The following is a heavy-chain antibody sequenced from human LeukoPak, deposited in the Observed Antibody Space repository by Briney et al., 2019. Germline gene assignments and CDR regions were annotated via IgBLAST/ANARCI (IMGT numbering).Heavy chain of an antibody. V-gene: IGHV3-30*02. Sequence: GGSLRLSCAASGFTFSSYAMHWVRQAPGKGLEWVAFIRYDGSNEYYADSVKGRFTISRDNSKNTLYLQMNSLRAEDTAVYYCAKNFDYWGQGTLVTVSS. J-gene: IGHJ4*02. CDR1: GFTFSSYA. CDR3: AKNFDY. CDR2: IRYDGSNE.